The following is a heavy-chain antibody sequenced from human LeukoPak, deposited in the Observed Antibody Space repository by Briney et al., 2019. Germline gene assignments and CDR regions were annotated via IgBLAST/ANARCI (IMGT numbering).Heavy chain of an antibody. CDR1: GYTLTELS. CDR3: ARAAHYDILVPTFDY. Sequence: ASVKVSCKVSGYTLTELSMHWVRQAPGKGLEWMGGFDPEDGETIYAQKFQGRVTMTEDTSTDTAYMELSSLRSEDTAVYYCARAAHYDILVPTFDYWGQGTLVTVSS. CDR2: FDPEDGET. D-gene: IGHD3-9*01. V-gene: IGHV1-24*01. J-gene: IGHJ4*02.